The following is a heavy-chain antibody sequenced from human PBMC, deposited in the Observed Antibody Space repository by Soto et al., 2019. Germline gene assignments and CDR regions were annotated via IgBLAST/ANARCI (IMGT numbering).Heavy chain of an antibody. CDR2: IDPSDSYT. J-gene: IGHJ6*02. Sequence: RGESRKISCKGSGYSFTSYWISWVRQMPGKGLEWMGRIDPSDSYTNYSPSFQGHVTISADKSISTAYLQWSSLKASDTAMYYCARTYPNYYYYGMDVWGQGTTVTVSS. V-gene: IGHV5-10-1*01. CDR1: GYSFTSYW. CDR3: ARTYPNYYYYGMDV.